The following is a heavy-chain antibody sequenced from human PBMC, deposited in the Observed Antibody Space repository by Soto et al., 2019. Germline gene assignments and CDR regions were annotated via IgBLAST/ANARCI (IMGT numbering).Heavy chain of an antibody. CDR1: GGSISSGGYY. CDR3: ASAYCSSTSCYVVFDY. J-gene: IGHJ4*02. D-gene: IGHD2-2*01. V-gene: IGHV4-31*03. CDR2: IYYSGST. Sequence: SETLSLTCTVSGGSISSGGYYWSWIRQHPGKGLEWIGYIYYSGSTYYNPSLKSRVTISVDTSKNQFSLKLSSVTAADTAVYYCASAYCSSTSCYVVFDYWGQGTLVTVSS.